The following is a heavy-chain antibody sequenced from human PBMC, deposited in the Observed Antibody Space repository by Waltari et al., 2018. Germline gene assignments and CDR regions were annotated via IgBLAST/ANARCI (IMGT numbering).Heavy chain of an antibody. V-gene: IGHV4-39*07. CDR1: GGSISSSSYY. D-gene: IGHD6-6*01. J-gene: IGHJ4*02. CDR3: ARDMRPYSSSSLFDY. Sequence: QLQLQESGPGLVKPSETLSLTCTVSGGSISSSSYYWGWIRQPPGKGLEWIGSIYYSGSTYYNPARKCLVTISVDTSKNPVSLQLSFVAAAGTAVYYWARDMRPYSSSSLFDYWGQGTLVTVSS. CDR2: IYYSGST.